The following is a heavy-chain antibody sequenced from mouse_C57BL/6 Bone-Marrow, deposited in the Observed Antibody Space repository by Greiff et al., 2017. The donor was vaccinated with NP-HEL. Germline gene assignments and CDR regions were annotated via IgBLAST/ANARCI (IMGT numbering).Heavy chain of an antibody. Sequence: EVQLVESGGDLVKPGGSLKLSCAASGFTFSSYGMSWVRQTPDKRLEWVATISSGGSSTYYPDSVKGRFTISRDNAKNTLYLQMSSRKSEDTAMYYCSRHYYSNYFDYWGQGTTLTVSS. CDR1: GFTFSSYG. J-gene: IGHJ2*01. CDR2: ISSGGSST. D-gene: IGHD2-5*01. V-gene: IGHV5-6*01. CDR3: SRHYYSNYFDY.